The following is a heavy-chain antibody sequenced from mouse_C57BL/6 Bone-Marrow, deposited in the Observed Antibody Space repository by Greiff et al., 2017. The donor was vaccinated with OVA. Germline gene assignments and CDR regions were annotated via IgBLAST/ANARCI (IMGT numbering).Heavy chain of an antibody. J-gene: IGHJ2*01. CDR2: ISDGGSYT. CDR3: ARMVTYYFDY. CDR1: GFTFSSYA. V-gene: IGHV5-4*01. D-gene: IGHD2-3*01. Sequence: EVQLVESGGGLVKPGGSLKLSCAASGFTFSSYAMSWVRQTPEKRLEWVATISDGGSYTYYPDNVKGRFTISRDNAKNNLYLQMSHLKSEDTAMYYCARMVTYYFDYWGQGTTLTVSS.